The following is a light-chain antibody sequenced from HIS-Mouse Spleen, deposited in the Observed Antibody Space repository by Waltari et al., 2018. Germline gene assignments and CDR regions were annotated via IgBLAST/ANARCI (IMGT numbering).Light chain of an antibody. CDR3: SSYAGSNNWGV. CDR2: EDS. Sequence: SYELTQPPSVSVSPGQTARITCPGDALPKKYAYWYQQKSGQAPGLVIYEDSKRPSGIPERFSGSKSGNTASLTISGLQAEDEADYYCSSYAGSNNWGVFGTGTKVTVL. J-gene: IGLJ1*01. CDR1: ALPKKY. V-gene: IGLV3-10*01.